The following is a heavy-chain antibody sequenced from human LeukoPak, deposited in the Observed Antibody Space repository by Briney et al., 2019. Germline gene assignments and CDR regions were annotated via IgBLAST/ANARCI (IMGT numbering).Heavy chain of an antibody. J-gene: IGHJ4*02. Sequence: PSETLSLTCGVSGGSLSFYYWSWIRQSPGKGLEWIAEISQNGDSNYNMSLKSRVTMSVDTSKNQFSLKLSSVTAADTAVYYCVASDSSSWESIDYWGQGTLVTVSS. D-gene: IGHD6-13*01. CDR1: GGSLSFYY. CDR2: ISQNGDS. CDR3: VASDSSSWESIDY. V-gene: IGHV4-34*10.